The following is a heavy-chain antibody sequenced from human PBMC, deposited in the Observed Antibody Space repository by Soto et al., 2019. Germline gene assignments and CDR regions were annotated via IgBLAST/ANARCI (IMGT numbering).Heavy chain of an antibody. D-gene: IGHD6-19*01. CDR1: GFTFSRFA. V-gene: IGHV3-23*01. J-gene: IGHJ4*02. CDR3: AKEDMAGYFDY. CDR2: ISGSGGST. Sequence: GGSLRLSCAGSGFTFSRFAMSWVRQAPGKGLEWVSAISGSGGSTYYADSVKGRFTISRDNSKNTLYLQMNSLRAEDTAVYYCAKEDMAGYFDYWCQGTLVTVSS.